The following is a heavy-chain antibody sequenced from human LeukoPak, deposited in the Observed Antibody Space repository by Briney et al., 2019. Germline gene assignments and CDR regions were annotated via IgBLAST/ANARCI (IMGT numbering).Heavy chain of an antibody. CDR3: ARDGPYYYDSSGYYTYYFDY. V-gene: IGHV3-30*01. Sequence: GGSLRLSCAASGFTFSSYAMHWVRQAPGKGLKWVAVISHDGSNKYYADSVKGRFTISRDNFKNTLYLQMNSLRAEDTAVYYCARDGPYYYDSSGYYTYYFDYWGQGTLVTVSS. D-gene: IGHD3-22*01. J-gene: IGHJ4*02. CDR2: ISHDGSNK. CDR1: GFTFSSYA.